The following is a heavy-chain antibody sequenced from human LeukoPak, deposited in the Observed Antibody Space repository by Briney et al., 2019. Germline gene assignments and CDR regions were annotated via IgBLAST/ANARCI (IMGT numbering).Heavy chain of an antibody. CDR1: GYSFTSYW. Sequence: GESLKISCXGSGYSFTSYWIGWVRKMTGKGLEWMGIIYPGDSDTRYSPSFQGQATISADKSISTAYLQWSSLKASDTAMYYCARSVTNAFDIWGQGTMVTVSS. V-gene: IGHV5-51*01. J-gene: IGHJ3*02. CDR2: IYPGDSDT. CDR3: ARSVTNAFDI. D-gene: IGHD3-10*01.